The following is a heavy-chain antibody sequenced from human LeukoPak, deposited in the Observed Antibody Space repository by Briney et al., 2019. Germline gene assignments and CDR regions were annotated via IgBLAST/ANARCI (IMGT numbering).Heavy chain of an antibody. CDR2: ISSSGSTI. D-gene: IGHD3-10*02. CDR3: AELGITMIGGV. V-gene: IGHV3-48*03. J-gene: IGHJ6*04. CDR1: GFTFSSYE. Sequence: GGSLRLSCTASGFTFSSYEMNWVRQAPGKGLEWVSYISSSGSTIYYADSVKGRFTISRDNAKNSLYLQMNSLRAEDTAVYYCAELGITMIGGVWGKGTRVTISS.